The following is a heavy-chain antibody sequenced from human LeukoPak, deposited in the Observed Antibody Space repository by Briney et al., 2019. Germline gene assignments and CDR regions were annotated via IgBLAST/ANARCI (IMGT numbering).Heavy chain of an antibody. CDR1: GGSISSGDYY. J-gene: IGHJ5*02. V-gene: IGHV4-30-4*01. CDR2: IYYSGST. D-gene: IGHD3-10*01. Sequence: SETLSLTCTVSGGSISSGDYYWSWTRQPPGKGLEWIGYIYYSGSTYYNPSLKSRVTISVDTSKNQFSLKLSSVTAADTAVYYCARGGDYGSGSNWFDPWGQGTLVTVSS. CDR3: ARGGDYGSGSNWFDP.